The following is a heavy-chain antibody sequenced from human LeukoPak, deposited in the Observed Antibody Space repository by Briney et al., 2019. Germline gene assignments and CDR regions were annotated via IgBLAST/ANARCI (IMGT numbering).Heavy chain of an antibody. Sequence: GGSLRLSCAASGFTFSSYGMHWVRQAPGKGLEWVGRIKSKTDGATTDYAAPVKGRFTISRDDSENTLYLQMNSLRAEDTAVYYCARDLDPSSSPFPYYFDYWGQGTLVTVSS. J-gene: IGHJ4*02. V-gene: IGHV3-15*01. CDR3: ARDLDPSSSPFPYYFDY. CDR1: GFTFSSYG. D-gene: IGHD6-6*01. CDR2: IKSKTDGATT.